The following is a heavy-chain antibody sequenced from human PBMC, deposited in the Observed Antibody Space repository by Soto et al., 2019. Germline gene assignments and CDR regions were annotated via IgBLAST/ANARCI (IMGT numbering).Heavy chain of an antibody. Sequence: QVQLVQSGAEVKKPGSSVKVSCKASGGTFSSYAISWVRQAPGQGLEWMGGIIPIFGTANYAQKFQGRVTXLATEXXSTAYMELSSLRSEDTAVYYCATTYYEGYYYGMDVWGQGTTVTVSS. CDR1: GGTFSSYA. CDR2: IIPIFGTA. V-gene: IGHV1-69*12. D-gene: IGHD3-3*01. CDR3: ATTYYEGYYYGMDV. J-gene: IGHJ6*02.